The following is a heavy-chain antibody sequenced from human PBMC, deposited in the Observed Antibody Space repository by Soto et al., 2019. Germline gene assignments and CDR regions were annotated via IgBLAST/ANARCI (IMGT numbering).Heavy chain of an antibody. CDR3: ATSLGPSGWFDY. V-gene: IGHV1-18*01. J-gene: IGHJ4*02. CDR1: RYTFPNYG. Sequence: QVQLVQSGAEVKNPGASVRVSCTASRYTFPNYGLTWVRQAPGQGPEWLGWIRLHNGETHYAPNFRGRVTMTKDTSTSTASMELRGLRSDDTARYYRATSLGPSGWFDYWGQGNPVTVSS. CDR2: IRLHNGET. D-gene: IGHD6-19*01.